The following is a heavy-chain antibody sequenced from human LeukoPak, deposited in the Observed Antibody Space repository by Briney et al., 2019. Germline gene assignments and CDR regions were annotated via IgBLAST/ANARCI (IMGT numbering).Heavy chain of an antibody. CDR3: ARGRRYFDWLFQPHYFDY. CDR1: GGSFSGYY. D-gene: IGHD3-9*01. J-gene: IGHJ4*02. Sequence: SETLSLTCAVYGGSFSGYYWSWIRQPPGKGLEWIGEINHSGSTNYNPSLKSRVTISVDTSKNQFSLKLSSVTAADTAVYYCARGRRYFDWLFQPHYFDYWGQGTLVTVSS. CDR2: INHSGST. V-gene: IGHV4-34*01.